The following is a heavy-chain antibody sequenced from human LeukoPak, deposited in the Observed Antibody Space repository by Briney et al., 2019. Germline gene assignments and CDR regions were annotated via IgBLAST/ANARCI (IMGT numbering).Heavy chain of an antibody. CDR3: ARAVKDSSNWAWFDP. V-gene: IGHV4-61*02. D-gene: IGHD6-13*01. CDR2: IYTSGST. CDR1: GGSISSGSYY. Sequence: SQTLSLTCTVSGGSISSGSYYWSWIRQPAGKGLEWIGRIYTSGSTNYNPSLKSRVTISVDTSKNQFSLKLSSVTAADTAVYYCARAVKDSSNWAWFDPWGQGTLVTVSS. J-gene: IGHJ5*02.